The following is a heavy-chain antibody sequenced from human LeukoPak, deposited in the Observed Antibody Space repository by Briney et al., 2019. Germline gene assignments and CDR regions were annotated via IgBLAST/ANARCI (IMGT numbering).Heavy chain of an antibody. CDR1: GFTFSNFW. J-gene: IGHJ3*01. CDR3: ASLDDSSGYRPCHF. D-gene: IGHD3-22*01. CDR2: IKPDASEI. Sequence: QAGGSLRLSCAASGFTFSNFWMRWVRQAPGKGLEWVANIKPDASEIHYLESVKGRFTISRDNAKNSLYLQMNSLRADDTAVYYCASLDDSSGYRPCHFWGQGTMVTVSS. V-gene: IGHV3-7*01.